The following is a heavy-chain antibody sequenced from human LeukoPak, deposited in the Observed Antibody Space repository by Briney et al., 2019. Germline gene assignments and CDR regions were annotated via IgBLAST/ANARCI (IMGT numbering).Heavy chain of an antibody. CDR2: IIPISGTA. J-gene: IGHJ4*02. V-gene: IGHV1-69*01. CDR1: GGTFSNHA. Sequence: GASVKVCCKASGGTFSNHAISWVRQAPGQGLEWMGVIIPISGTANYAQKFQGRVTITADASTSTVYMELSSLTSDDTAVYYCARWAGDSSAWYPALFDYWGQGTLVTVSS. CDR3: ARWAGDSSAWYPALFDY. D-gene: IGHD6-13*01.